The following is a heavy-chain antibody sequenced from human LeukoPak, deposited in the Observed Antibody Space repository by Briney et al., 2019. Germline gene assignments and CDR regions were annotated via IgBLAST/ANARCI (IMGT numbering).Heavy chain of an antibody. CDR3: AKALSRGVLPY. CDR2: ISHDATSE. V-gene: IGHV3-30*04. D-gene: IGHD3-10*01. J-gene: IGHJ4*02. CDR1: GFTFSTSA. Sequence: GGSLRLSCAASGFTFSTSAMHWLRQAPGKGLEWVAVISHDATSEFYADSLKGRLSISRDYSKSTVYLQMNSLRAEDTALYYCAKALSRGVLPYWGQGTLVTVSS.